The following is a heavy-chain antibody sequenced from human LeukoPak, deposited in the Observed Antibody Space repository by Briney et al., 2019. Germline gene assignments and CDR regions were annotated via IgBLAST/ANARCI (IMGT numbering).Heavy chain of an antibody. CDR3: ARDRAVFGVVINDY. V-gene: IGHV3-11*01. D-gene: IGHD3-3*01. Sequence: PGGSLRLSCAGSGFTFSDYYMSWIRQAPGKGLEWVSYISSGGRTIYYADSVKGRFTISRDNTKNSLYLQMNSLRAEDTAVYYCARDRAVFGVVINDYWGQGTLVTVSS. CDR2: ISSGGRTI. CDR1: GFTFSDYY. J-gene: IGHJ4*02.